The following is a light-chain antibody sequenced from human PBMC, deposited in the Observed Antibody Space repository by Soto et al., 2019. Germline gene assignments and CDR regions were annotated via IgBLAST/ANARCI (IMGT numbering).Light chain of an antibody. J-gene: IGLJ1*01. CDR3: SSYAGSTPYV. CDR2: DTT. CDR1: TGAVTNGHY. Sequence: QAVVTQEPSLTVSPGGTVTLTCGSSTGAVTNGHYPYWFQQKPGQAPRTLIYDTTNRHSWTPDRFSGSKSGNTASLTVSGLQAEDEADYYCSSYAGSTPYVFGTGTKVTVL. V-gene: IGLV7-46*01.